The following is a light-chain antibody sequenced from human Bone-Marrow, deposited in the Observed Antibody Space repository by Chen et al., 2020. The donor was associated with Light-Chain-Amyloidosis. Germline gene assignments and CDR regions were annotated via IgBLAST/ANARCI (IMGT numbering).Light chain of an antibody. CDR1: DLPTKY. Sequence: SYELTQPPSVSVSPGQTARLTCSGDDLPTKYAYLYQQKPGQAPVRVIHRDTERPSGIAERFSGSSSGTTATLTISGVQAEDEADYHCQSADSSGTYEVIFGGGTKLTV. J-gene: IGLJ2*01. V-gene: IGLV3-25*03. CDR2: RDT. CDR3: QSADSSGTYEVI.